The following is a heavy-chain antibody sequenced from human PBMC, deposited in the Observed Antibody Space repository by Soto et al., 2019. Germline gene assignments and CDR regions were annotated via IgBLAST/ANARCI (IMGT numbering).Heavy chain of an antibody. Sequence: ASVKVSCKASGYSFTSLDINWVRQTAGQGLEWMGWMQPSTGRTGYAQKFQGRVTMTRDTSIDTAYMELTTLTSDDTAFYYCARGVSAGVDYWGQGTLVTVSS. J-gene: IGHJ4*02. CDR3: ARGVSAGVDY. CDR1: GYSFTSLD. V-gene: IGHV1-8*01. D-gene: IGHD1-26*01. CDR2: MQPSTGRT.